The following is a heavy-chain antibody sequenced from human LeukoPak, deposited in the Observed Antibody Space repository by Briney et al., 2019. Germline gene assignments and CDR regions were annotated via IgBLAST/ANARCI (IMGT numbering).Heavy chain of an antibody. D-gene: IGHD3-10*02. V-gene: IGHV3-48*03. J-gene: IGHJ6*04. Sequence: GGSLRLSCAASGFTFSSYEMNWVRQAPGKGLEWVSYISSSGSTIYYADSVKGRFTISRDNAKNLLYLQMNSLRAEDTAVYYCAELGITMIGGVWGKGTRSPSPQ. CDR2: ISSSGSTI. CDR3: AELGITMIGGV. CDR1: GFTFSSYE.